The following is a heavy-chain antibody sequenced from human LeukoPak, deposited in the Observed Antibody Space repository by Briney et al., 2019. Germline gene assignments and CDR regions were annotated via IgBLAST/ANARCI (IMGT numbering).Heavy chain of an antibody. CDR3: ARENPASIVATNYFDY. CDR1: GFTFSDYY. J-gene: IGHJ4*02. Sequence: GSLRLSCAASGFTFSDYYMSWIRQPPGKGLEWIGSIYYSGSTYYNPSLKSRVTISVDTSKNQFSLKLSSVTAADTAVYYCARENPASIVATNYFDYWGQGTLVTVSS. CDR2: IYYSGST. V-gene: IGHV4-38-2*02. D-gene: IGHD5-12*01.